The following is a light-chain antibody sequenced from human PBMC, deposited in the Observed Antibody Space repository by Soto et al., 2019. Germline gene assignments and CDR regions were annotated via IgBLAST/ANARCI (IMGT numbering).Light chain of an antibody. CDR3: QQSNNWPYT. V-gene: IGKV3-15*01. CDR1: QSVSDN. Sequence: EIVMTQSPATLCVSPGEMVTLSCRASQSVSDNLAWYQQKPGQAPRLLIYGASTRATTTPARFSGSGSGTEFTLTISSLQSEDFAVYFCQQSNNWPYTFGQGTKLDIK. J-gene: IGKJ2*01. CDR2: GAS.